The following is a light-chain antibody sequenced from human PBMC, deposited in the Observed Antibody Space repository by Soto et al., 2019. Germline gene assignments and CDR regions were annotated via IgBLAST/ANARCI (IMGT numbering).Light chain of an antibody. J-gene: IGLJ2*01. Sequence: QSVLTQPASVSGSPGQSITISCTGTSSDVGLYNYVSWYQHHPGKAPKLMIYDVSDRPSGVSNRFSGSKSGNTASLTISGLQAEDEGDYYCSSYTSTSTAKFGGGTKVT. CDR2: DVS. V-gene: IGLV2-14*01. CDR3: SSYTSTSTAK. CDR1: SSDVGLYNY.